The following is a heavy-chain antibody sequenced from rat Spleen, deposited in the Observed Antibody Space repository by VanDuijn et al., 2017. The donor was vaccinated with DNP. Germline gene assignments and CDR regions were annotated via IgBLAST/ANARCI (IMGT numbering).Heavy chain of an antibody. D-gene: IGHD1-1*01. V-gene: IGHV5-25*01. CDR3: ARHDYSAHNDYYGMDV. J-gene: IGHJ4*01. CDR2: ISTGGANT. Sequence: EVQLVESGGGLVQPGRSLKLSCAASGFTFSNYYMAWVRQAPKKGLEWVATISTGGANTFYRDSVKGRFTISRDSAKITLFLQMDSLRSEDTATYYCARHDYSAHNDYYGMDVWGQGTSVTVSS. CDR1: GFTFSNYY.